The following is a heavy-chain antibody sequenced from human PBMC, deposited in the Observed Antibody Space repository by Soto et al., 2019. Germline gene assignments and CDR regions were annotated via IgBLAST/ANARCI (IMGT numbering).Heavy chain of an antibody. Sequence: PGGSVRLSCAASGFTFSSYAMSWVRQAPGKGLEWVSAISGSGGSTYYADSVKGRFTISRDNSKNTLYLQMNSLRAEDTAVYYCAKDPRVRCFDSHDYYYYGMDVCGQGTTVTVSS. D-gene: IGHD3-9*01. CDR3: AKDPRVRCFDSHDYYYYGMDV. V-gene: IGHV3-23*01. CDR2: ISGSGGST. CDR1: GFTFSSYA. J-gene: IGHJ6*02.